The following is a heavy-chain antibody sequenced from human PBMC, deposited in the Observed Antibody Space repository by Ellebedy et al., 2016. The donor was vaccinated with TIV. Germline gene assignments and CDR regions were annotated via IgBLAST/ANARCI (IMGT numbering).Heavy chain of an antibody. CDR2: ISYDGSNK. Sequence: GGSLRLSCAASGFTFSSYGMHWVRQAPGKGLEWVAVISYDGSNKYYADSVKGRFTISRDNSKNTLYLQMNSLRAEDTAVYYCAKDEVTGTTFWNAYYYYGMDVWGQGTTVTVSS. CDR1: GFTFSSYG. CDR3: AKDEVTGTTFWNAYYYYGMDV. D-gene: IGHD1-7*01. V-gene: IGHV3-30*18. J-gene: IGHJ6*02.